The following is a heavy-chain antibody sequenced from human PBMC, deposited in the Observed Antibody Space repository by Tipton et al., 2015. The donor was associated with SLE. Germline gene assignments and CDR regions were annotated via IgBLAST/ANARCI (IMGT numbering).Heavy chain of an antibody. V-gene: IGHV4-39*01. Sequence: LRLSCTVSGGSISSSSYYWGWIRQPPGKGLEWIGSIYYSGSTYYNPSLKSRVTISVDTSKNQFSLKLSSVTAADTAVYFCASPQDYYHRGGLDVWGQGTTVTVS. D-gene: IGHD3-22*01. J-gene: IGHJ6*02. CDR2: IYYSGST. CDR1: GGSISSSSYY. CDR3: ASPQDYYHRGGLDV.